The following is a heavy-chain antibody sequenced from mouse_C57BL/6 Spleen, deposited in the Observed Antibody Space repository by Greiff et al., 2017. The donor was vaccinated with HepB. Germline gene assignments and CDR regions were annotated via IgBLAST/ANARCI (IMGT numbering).Heavy chain of an antibody. V-gene: IGHV1-22*01. CDR2: INPNNGGT. D-gene: IGHD1-1*01. CDR3: ARGDYGSSYEDAMDY. Sequence: VQLQQSGPELVKPGASVKMSCKASGYTFTDYNMHWVKQSHGKSLEWIGYINPNNGGTSYNQKFKGKATLTVNKSSSTAYMELRSLTSEDSAVYDCARGDYGSSYEDAMDYWGQGTSVTVSS. J-gene: IGHJ4*01. CDR1: GYTFTDYN.